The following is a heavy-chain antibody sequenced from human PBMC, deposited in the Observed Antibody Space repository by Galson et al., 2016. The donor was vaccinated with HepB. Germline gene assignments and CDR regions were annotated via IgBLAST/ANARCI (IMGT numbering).Heavy chain of an antibody. V-gene: IGHV3-21*01. CDR3: ARSPRIQVWRRYDFFEY. D-gene: IGHD3-16*01. Sequence: SLRLSCAASGFTFSSYNMNWVRQAPGKGLEWVSSISSSGSYIYYADVVKGRFTISRDNAKNSLYLQVNSLSAEDTAVYYCARSPRIQVWRRYDFFEYWGQGSLVTVSS. CDR1: GFTFSSYN. CDR2: ISSSGSYI. J-gene: IGHJ4*02.